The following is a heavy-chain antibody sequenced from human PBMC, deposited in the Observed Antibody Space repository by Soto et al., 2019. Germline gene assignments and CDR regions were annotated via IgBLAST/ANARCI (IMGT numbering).Heavy chain of an antibody. CDR3: ARDQGITTFGMYSMYYYGMDV. CDR1: GYTFTNSG. CDR2: ISTDNGNT. V-gene: IGHV1-18*01. Sequence: ASVKVSCKASGYTFTNSGISWVRQAPGQGLEWMGWISTDNGNTNYAQHLQGRVSMTTDTSTSTAYMDLRSLRSDDTAVYYCARDQGITTFGMYSMYYYGMDVWGQGTTVTV. J-gene: IGHJ6*02. D-gene: IGHD3-3*01.